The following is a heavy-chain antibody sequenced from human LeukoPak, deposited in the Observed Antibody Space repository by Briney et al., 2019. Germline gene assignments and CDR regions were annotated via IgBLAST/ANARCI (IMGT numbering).Heavy chain of an antibody. CDR1: GGTFSSYA. V-gene: IGHV1-69*05. Sequence: GASVKVSCKASGGTFSSYAISWGRQAPGQGLEWMGGGIPIFGTANYSQKFQSRVTITTDESTSTAYMELSSLRSEDTAVYYCARVQGVVPAALHWFDPWGQGTLVTVSS. CDR3: ARVQGVVPAALHWFDP. CDR2: GIPIFGTA. D-gene: IGHD2-2*01. J-gene: IGHJ5*02.